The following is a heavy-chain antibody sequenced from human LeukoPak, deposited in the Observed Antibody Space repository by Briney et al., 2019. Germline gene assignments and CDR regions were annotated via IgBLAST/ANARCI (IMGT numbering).Heavy chain of an antibody. V-gene: IGHV4-59*01. CDR2: IYYSGTT. CDR3: ARGVYIAAAQYGY. CDR1: GGSISNYY. Sequence: SETLSLTCTVSGGSISNYYWSWIRQPPXXXXEWIGYIYYSGTTNYNPSLKSRVTISVDTSKNQFSLKLNSVTAADTAVYYCARGVYIAAAQYGYWGQGTLVTVSS. D-gene: IGHD6-13*01. J-gene: IGHJ4*02.